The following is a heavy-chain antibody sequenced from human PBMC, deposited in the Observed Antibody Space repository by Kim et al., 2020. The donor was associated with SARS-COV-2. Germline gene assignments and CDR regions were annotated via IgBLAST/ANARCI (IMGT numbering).Heavy chain of an antibody. CDR2: IYYSGST. CDR1: GGSISSSSYY. CDR3: ARHPLRDVVLVVYAMGYGFDY. J-gene: IGHJ4*02. Sequence: SETLSLTCTVSGGSISSSSYYWGWIRQPPGKGLEWIGSIYYSGSTYYNPSLKSRVTISVDTSKNQFSLKLSSVTAADTAVYYCARHPLRDVVLVVYAMGYGFDYGGQGTLVTVSS. D-gene: IGHD2-8*02. V-gene: IGHV4-39*01.